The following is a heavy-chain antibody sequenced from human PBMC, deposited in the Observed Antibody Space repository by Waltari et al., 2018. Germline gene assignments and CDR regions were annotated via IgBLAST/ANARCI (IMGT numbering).Heavy chain of an antibody. V-gene: IGHV4-59*08. CDR3: ASQAADAYYYYGMDV. Sequence: PGLVKPSETLSLTCTVSGGSISSYYWSWIRQPPGKGLEWIGYIYYSGSTNYNPSLKSRVTISVDTSKNQFSLKLSSVTAADTAVYYCASQAADAYYYYGMDVWGQGTTVTVSS. CDR2: IYYSGST. D-gene: IGHD6-25*01. CDR1: GGSISSYY. J-gene: IGHJ6*02.